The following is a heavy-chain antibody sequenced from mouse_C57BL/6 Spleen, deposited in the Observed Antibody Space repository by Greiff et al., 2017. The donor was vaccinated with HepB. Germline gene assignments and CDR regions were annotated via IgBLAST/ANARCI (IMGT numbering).Heavy chain of an antibody. V-gene: IGHV1-80*01. CDR1: GYAFSSYW. D-gene: IGHD1-1*01. CDR2: IYPGDGDT. CDR3: ARAYYYGSSYYYAMDY. J-gene: IGHJ4*01. Sequence: QVQLQQSGAELVKPGASVKISCKASGYAFSSYWMNWVKQRPGKGLEWIGQIYPGDGDTNYNGKFKGKATLTADKSSSTAYMQLSSLTSEDSAVYFCARAYYYGSSYYYAMDYWGQGTSVTVSP.